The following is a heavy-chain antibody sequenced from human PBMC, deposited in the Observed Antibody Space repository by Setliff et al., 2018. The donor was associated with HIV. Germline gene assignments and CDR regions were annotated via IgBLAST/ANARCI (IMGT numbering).Heavy chain of an antibody. CDR1: GGSLTDYS. J-gene: IGHJ4*02. D-gene: IGHD3-9*01. CDR3: ARAIVKTGYHTKFGVFDY. V-gene: IGHV4-34*01. Sequence: SETLSLTCAVSGGSLTDYSWNWIRQSPGKGLEWIGEINLPKTLNYNPSLHSRITISVDTSKKQFSLDLSSVTAADTAVDFCARAIVKTGYHTKFGVFDYWGQGTLVTVSS. CDR2: INLPKTL.